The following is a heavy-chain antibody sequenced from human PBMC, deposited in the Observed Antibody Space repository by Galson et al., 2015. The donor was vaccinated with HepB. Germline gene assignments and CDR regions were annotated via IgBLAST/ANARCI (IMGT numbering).Heavy chain of an antibody. V-gene: IGHV3-53*04. CDR3: ARALDDISGPYYYYYGMDV. Sequence: SLRLSCAASGFTVSSNYMSWVRQAPGKGLEWVSVIYSGGSTYYADSVKGRFTISRHNSKNTLYLQMNSLRAEDTAVYYCARALDDISGPYYYYYGMDVWGQGTTVTVSS. CDR2: IYSGGST. CDR1: GFTVSSNY. D-gene: IGHD3-9*01. J-gene: IGHJ6*02.